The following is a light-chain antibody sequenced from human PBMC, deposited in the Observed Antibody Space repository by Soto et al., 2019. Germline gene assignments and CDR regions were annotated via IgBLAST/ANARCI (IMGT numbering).Light chain of an antibody. CDR1: SSDVGGYNY. CDR2: DVS. Sequence: QSVLTQAAYVSGSPGQSLTISCTGTSSDVGGYNYVSWYQQHPGKAPKLMIYDVSNRPSGVSNRFSGSKSGNTASLTISGLQAEDEADYYCSSYTSSSTPYIFGTGTKVTVL. CDR3: SSYTSSSTPYI. V-gene: IGLV2-14*01. J-gene: IGLJ1*01.